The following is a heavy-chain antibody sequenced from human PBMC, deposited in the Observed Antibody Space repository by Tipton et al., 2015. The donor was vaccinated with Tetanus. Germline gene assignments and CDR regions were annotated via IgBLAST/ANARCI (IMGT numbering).Heavy chain of an antibody. CDR3: TRHVVVAVPRWFDP. CDR1: GDSISSSDYY. D-gene: IGHD2-2*01. V-gene: IGHV4-39*01. J-gene: IGHJ5*02. Sequence: TLSLTCTVSGDSISSSDYYWGWIRQPPGEGLEWIASVYYDGSAYYNPSLKSRITISIDTSKNQFSLKLRSVTAADTAVYYCTRHVVVAVPRWFDPWGQGTLVTVSS. CDR2: VYYDGSA.